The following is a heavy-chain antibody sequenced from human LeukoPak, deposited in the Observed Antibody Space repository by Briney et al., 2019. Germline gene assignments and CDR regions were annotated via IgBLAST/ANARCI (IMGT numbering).Heavy chain of an antibody. Sequence: ETGGSLRLSCAASGFTFSGYAMHWVRQAPGKSLQCVAVISYDGINKYYADSVKGRFTVSRDNSQNTLYLQMNSLRGEDTAVYYCAKERDSWNLPGYWGQGTLVTVSS. CDR2: ISYDGINK. J-gene: IGHJ4*02. CDR3: AKERDSWNLPGY. CDR1: GFTFSGYA. V-gene: IGHV3-30-3*01. D-gene: IGHD1-20*01.